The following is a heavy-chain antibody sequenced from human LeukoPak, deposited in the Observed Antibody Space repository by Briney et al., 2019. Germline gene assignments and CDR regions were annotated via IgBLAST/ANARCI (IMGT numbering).Heavy chain of an antibody. D-gene: IGHD6-19*01. CDR1: GDTFSSYA. CDR3: ASRAVAGTRLYWYFDL. CDR2: IIPIFGTA. Sequence: SVKVSCKASGDTFSSYAISWVRQAPGQGLEWMGGIIPIFGTANYAQKFQGRVTITADKSTSTAYMELSSLRSEDTAVYYCASRAVAGTRLYWYFDLWGRGTLVTVSS. V-gene: IGHV1-69*06. J-gene: IGHJ2*01.